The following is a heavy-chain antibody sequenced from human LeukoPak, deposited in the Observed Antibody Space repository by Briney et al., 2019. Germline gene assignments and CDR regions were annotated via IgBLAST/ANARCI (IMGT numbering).Heavy chain of an antibody. CDR2: ISGYNAKG. J-gene: IGHJ4*02. D-gene: IGHD6-13*01. CDR1: GYSFTTYG. Sequence: ASVKVSCKTSGYSFTTYGISWVRQAPGQGLEWMAWISGYNAKGNQAQKFQDRVTLTIDTSTSTAYMELRSLRSDDTAVYYCARDERAAAAGSTGYFDYWGQGTLVTVSS. V-gene: IGHV1-18*01. CDR3: ARDERAAAAGSTGYFDY.